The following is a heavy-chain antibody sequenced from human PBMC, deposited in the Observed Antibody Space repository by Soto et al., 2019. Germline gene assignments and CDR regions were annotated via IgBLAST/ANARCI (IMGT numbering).Heavy chain of an antibody. Sequence: QVQLVQSGAEVKKPGASVKVSCKASGYTFTGYYMHWVRQSPGQGLEWMGWINPNRGGTNYAQKFQGRVTMTRDTSISTAYMELSRLRSDDTAVYYCARRGFVDDAFDIWGQGTMVTVSS. D-gene: IGHD6-6*01. CDR1: GYTFTGYY. J-gene: IGHJ3*02. V-gene: IGHV1-2*02. CDR3: ARRGFVDDAFDI. CDR2: INPNRGGT.